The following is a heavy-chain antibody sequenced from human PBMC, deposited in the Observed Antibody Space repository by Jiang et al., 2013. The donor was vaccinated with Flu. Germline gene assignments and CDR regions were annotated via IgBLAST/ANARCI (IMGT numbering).Heavy chain of an antibody. D-gene: IGHD6-19*01. J-gene: IGHJ4*02. Sequence: WIRQPPGKGLEWIGYIYYSGSSNYNPSLKSRVTISVDTSKNQFSLKLSSVTAADTAVYYCARSKGWYESFDYWGQGTLVTVSS. V-gene: IGHV4-59*08. CDR3: ARSKGWYESFDY. CDR2: IYYSGSS.